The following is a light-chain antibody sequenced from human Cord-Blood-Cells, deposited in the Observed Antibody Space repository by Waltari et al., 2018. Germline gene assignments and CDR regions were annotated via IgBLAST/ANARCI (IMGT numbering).Light chain of an antibody. J-gene: IGLJ1*01. V-gene: IGLV2-11*01. CDR2: DVS. CDR3: CSYAGSYTYV. Sequence: QSALTQPRSVSGSPRQSVTISCTGTSSDAGGYNYVSWYQQHPGKAPKLMIYDVSKRPSGVPDRFSGSKSGNTASLTISGLQAEDEADYYCCSYAGSYTYVFGTGTKVTVL. CDR1: SSDAGGYNY.